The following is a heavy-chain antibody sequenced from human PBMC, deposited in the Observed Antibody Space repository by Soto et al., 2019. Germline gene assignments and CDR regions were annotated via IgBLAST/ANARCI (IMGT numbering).Heavy chain of an antibody. D-gene: IGHD3-16*01. J-gene: IGHJ5*02. CDR2: INYSGST. Sequence: QVQLRESGPGLVKPSETLSLTCTVSGGSISNYYWSWIRQPPGKGPEWIGYINYSGSTNYNPSLKSRVTISVDKSKNQFTLKLSSVTAADTAVYYCAKGGTYGDLVSRDYFDPWGQGTLVTVSS. CDR3: AKGGTYGDLVSRDYFDP. V-gene: IGHV4-59*01. CDR1: GGSISNYY.